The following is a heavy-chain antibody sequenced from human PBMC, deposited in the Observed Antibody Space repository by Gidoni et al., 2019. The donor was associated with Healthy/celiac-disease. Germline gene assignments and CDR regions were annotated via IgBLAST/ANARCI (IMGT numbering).Heavy chain of an antibody. J-gene: IGHJ4*02. V-gene: IGHV3-30*01. Sequence: GVVQPGRSLRLSCAASGFTFSSYAMHWVRQAPGKGLEWVAVISYDGSNKYYADSVKGRFTISRDNSKNTLYLQMNSLRAEDTAVYYCARFRYCSSTSCYRVPAEVDYWGQGTLVTVSS. CDR1: GFTFSSYA. CDR3: ARFRYCSSTSCYRVPAEVDY. CDR2: ISYDGSNK. D-gene: IGHD2-2*02.